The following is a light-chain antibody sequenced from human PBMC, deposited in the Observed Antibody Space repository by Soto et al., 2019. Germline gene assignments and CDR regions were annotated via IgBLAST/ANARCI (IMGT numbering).Light chain of an antibody. CDR2: EAS. CDR3: QQSYSSPPT. V-gene: IGKV1-39*01. Sequence: DIQMTQSPSTLPASVGDRVTITCRASHDISTFLAWYQQKPGKAPKLLIYEASTLQSGFPSRFSGSRSGPDFTLTISSLQPEDFATYYCQQSYSSPPTFGQGTKVDIK. CDR1: HDISTF. J-gene: IGKJ1*01.